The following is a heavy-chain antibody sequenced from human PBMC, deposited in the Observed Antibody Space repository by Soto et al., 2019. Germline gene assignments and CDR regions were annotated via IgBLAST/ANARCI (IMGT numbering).Heavy chain of an antibody. V-gene: IGHV3-30-3*01. J-gene: IGHJ3*02. D-gene: IGHD2-21*02. CDR1: GFTFSSYA. CDR2: ISYDGSNK. CDR3: ARTQLAYCGGDCHDAFDI. Sequence: GGSLRLSCAASGFTFSSYAMHWVRQAPGKGLEWVAVISYDGSNKYYADSVKGRFTISRDNSKNTLYLQMNSLRAEDTAVYYCARTQLAYCGGDCHDAFDIWGQGTMVTVSS.